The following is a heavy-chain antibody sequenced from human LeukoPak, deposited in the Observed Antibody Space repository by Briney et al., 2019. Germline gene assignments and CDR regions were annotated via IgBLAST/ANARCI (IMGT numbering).Heavy chain of an antibody. J-gene: IGHJ6*02. Sequence: SETLSLTCTVSGGSISPYYWSWIRQPPGKGLEWIGYIYYSGTTNYNPSLKSRVTMSVDTSNNHLSPRLTSVTAADTALYYCARHSYNYYGLDVWGQGTTITVSS. CDR3: ARHSYNYYGLDV. V-gene: IGHV4-59*08. CDR1: GGSISPYY. CDR2: IYYSGTT.